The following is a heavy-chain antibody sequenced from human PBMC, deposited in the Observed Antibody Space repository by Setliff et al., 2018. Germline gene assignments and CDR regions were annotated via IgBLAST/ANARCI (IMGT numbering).Heavy chain of an antibody. D-gene: IGHD2-8*01. CDR1: GYSISSGYY. CDR3: ARDRQYCTSLSCLNSYFYYYATDF. J-gene: IGHJ6*02. Sequence: KPSETLSLTCAVSGYSISSGYYWGWIRQPPGKGLEWIGSIYHSGSTYYNPSLKSRVTVSVDTSKNQFSLKLSSVTAADTAVYYCARDRQYCTSLSCLNSYFYYYATDFWGQGTTVTVSS. V-gene: IGHV4-38-2*02. CDR2: IYHSGST.